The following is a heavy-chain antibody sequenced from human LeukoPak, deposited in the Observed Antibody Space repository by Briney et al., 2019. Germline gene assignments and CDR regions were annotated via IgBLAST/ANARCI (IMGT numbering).Heavy chain of an antibody. V-gene: IGHV3-21*01. J-gene: IGHJ4*02. D-gene: IGHD5-12*01. CDR3: ARGGGYDPFDY. CDR1: GFTFSSYT. CDR2: ISSSSRSI. Sequence: KSGGSLRLSCAASGFTFSSYTMNWVRQAPGKGLEWVSCISSSSRSIYYEDSVKGRFTISRDNAENSLYLHMNSLRAEDTAVYYCARGGGYDPFDYWGQGTLVTVSS.